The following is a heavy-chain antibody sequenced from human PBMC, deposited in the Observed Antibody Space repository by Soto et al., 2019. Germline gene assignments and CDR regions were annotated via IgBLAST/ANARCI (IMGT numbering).Heavy chain of an antibody. CDR1: GFTFSTYA. CDR3: TKEGYTGSDCGRWFGP. J-gene: IGHJ5*02. Sequence: EVQLLESGGGLVQPGGSLRLSCAASGFTFSTYAMSWVRQAPGKGLEWVSGLSGSGESTYYADSVKGRFTISRDNSKKTLYLRMNSLRAEDTATYYCTKEGYTGSDCGRWFGPWGQGTLVTVSS. D-gene: IGHD5-12*01. V-gene: IGHV3-23*01. CDR2: LSGSGEST.